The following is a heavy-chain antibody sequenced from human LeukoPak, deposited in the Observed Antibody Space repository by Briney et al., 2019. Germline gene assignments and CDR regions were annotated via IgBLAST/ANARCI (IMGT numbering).Heavy chain of an antibody. CDR1: GFTFSSYA. J-gene: IGHJ4*02. V-gene: IGHV3-48*04. CDR2: ISSSGSTI. CDR3: ARDLPAAAGGFDY. D-gene: IGHD6-13*01. Sequence: GGSLRLSCAASGFTFSSYAMSWVRQAPGKGLEWVSYISSSGSTIYYADSVKGRFTISRDNAKNTLYLQMNSLRAEDTVVYYCARDLPAAAGGFDYWGQGTLVTVSS.